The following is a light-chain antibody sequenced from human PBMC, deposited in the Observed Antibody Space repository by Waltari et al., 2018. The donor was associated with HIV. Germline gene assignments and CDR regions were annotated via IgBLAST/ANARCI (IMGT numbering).Light chain of an antibody. Sequence: AVTQPASVSGLPGQSTTISFTGDDSDFGLSNSVSWYQQHSGKPPRLMLYDVASRASGVSDRFSGSMSGNTASLTISGLRAEDEGHYYCASFTDDNTVIFGGGTEVTVL. CDR3: ASFTDDNTVI. J-gene: IGLJ2*01. V-gene: IGLV2-14*03. CDR1: DSDFGLSNS. CDR2: DVA.